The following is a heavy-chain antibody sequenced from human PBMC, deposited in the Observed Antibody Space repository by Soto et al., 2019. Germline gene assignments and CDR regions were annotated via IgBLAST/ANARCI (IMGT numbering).Heavy chain of an antibody. CDR2: IWYDGSNK. Sequence: GGSLRLSCAASGFTFSSYGMHWVRQAPGKGLEWVAVIWYDGSNKYYADSVKGRFTISRDNSKNTLYLQMNSLRAEDTAVYYCARGAPYYDILTGYLNYYYGMDVWAPGTTVTVSS. J-gene: IGHJ6*02. CDR1: GFTFSSYG. D-gene: IGHD3-9*01. V-gene: IGHV3-33*01. CDR3: ARGAPYYDILTGYLNYYYGMDV.